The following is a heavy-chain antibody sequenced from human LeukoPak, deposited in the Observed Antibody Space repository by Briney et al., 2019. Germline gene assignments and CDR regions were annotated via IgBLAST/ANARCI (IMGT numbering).Heavy chain of an antibody. CDR3: ARDKQWLIQDYHYRMDV. CDR1: GDSISSGSLY. Sequence: SQTLSLTCTVSGDSISSGSLYWSWIRRPAGKGLEWIGRVHSSGTTNYNPALKSRVTISLDTSKNQFSLKMSSVTAADTAVYYCARDKQWLIQDYHYRMDVWGQGTTVTVSS. CDR2: VHSSGTT. V-gene: IGHV4-61*02. D-gene: IGHD6-19*01. J-gene: IGHJ6*02.